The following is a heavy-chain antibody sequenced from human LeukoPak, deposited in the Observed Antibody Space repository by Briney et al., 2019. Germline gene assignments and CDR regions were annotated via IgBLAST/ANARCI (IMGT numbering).Heavy chain of an antibody. D-gene: IGHD2-15*01. CDR3: ARAPVTSCRGAFCYPFDI. Sequence: PGGSLRLSCAASGLTFRTYAMSWVRQAPGKGLEWVSATSSSDAGTYHAESVRGRFTISRDNSKNTLYLQMNSLRADDAAVYYCARAPVTSCRGAFCYPFDIWGQGTLVTVSS. CDR2: TSSSDAGT. J-gene: IGHJ4*02. CDR1: GLTFRTYA. V-gene: IGHV3-23*01.